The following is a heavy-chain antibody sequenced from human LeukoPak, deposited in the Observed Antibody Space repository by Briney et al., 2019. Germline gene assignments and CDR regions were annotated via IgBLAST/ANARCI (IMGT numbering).Heavy chain of an antibody. Sequence: GASVKVSCKASGYTFTGYYMPWVRQAPGQGLEWMGWINPNSGGTNYAQKFQGRVTMTRDTSISTAYMELSRLRSDDTAVYYCARESGSGYNSYYFDYWGQGTLVTVSS. CDR1: GYTFTGYY. J-gene: IGHJ4*02. CDR3: ARESGSGYNSYYFDY. CDR2: INPNSGGT. V-gene: IGHV1-2*02. D-gene: IGHD5-24*01.